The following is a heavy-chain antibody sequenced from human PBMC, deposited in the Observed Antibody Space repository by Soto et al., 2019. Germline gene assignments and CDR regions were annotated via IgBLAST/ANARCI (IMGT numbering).Heavy chain of an antibody. V-gene: IGHV1-18*01. Sequence: QVQLVQSGAEVKKPGASVKVSCKASGYTFISYGITWVRQAPGQGPEWRGWISPYNGKTNYAQRLQGRVTMTTDTSSRTAYMDVRSLRSDDTAVFYCARGGRMSASTLAFEIWGQGTMVTVSS. CDR1: GYTFISYG. J-gene: IGHJ3*02. CDR3: ARGGRMSASTLAFEI. D-gene: IGHD3-16*01. CDR2: ISPYNGKT.